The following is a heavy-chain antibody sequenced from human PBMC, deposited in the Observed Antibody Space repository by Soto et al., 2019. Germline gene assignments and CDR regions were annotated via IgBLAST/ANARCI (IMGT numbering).Heavy chain of an antibody. J-gene: IGHJ4*02. CDR2: INSDGSST. CDR3: ARDRAPHYYDSSGYDY. CDR1: GFTVSSYL. Sequence: GGSLRRFSADSGFTVSSYLMHWVRQAPGKGLVWVSRINSDGSSTSYADSVKGRFTISRDNAKNTLYLQMNSLRAEDTAVYYCARDRAPHYYDSSGYDYWGQGTLVTVSS. D-gene: IGHD3-22*01. V-gene: IGHV3-74*01.